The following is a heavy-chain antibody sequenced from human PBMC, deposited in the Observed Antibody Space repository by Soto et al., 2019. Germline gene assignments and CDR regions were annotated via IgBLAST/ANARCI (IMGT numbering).Heavy chain of an antibody. CDR1: GGSISSGGYY. CDR2: IYYSGST. Sequence: PSETLSLTCTVSGGSISSGGYYWSWIRQHPGKGLEWIGYIYYSGSTYYNPSLKSRVTISVDTSKNQFSLKLSSVTAADTAVYYCARAQPGDTPDDYWGQGNLVTVS. D-gene: IGHD4-17*01. V-gene: IGHV4-31*03. CDR3: ARAQPGDTPDDY. J-gene: IGHJ4*02.